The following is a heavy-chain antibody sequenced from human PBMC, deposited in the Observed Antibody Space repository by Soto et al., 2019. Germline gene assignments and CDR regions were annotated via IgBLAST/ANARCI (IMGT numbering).Heavy chain of an antibody. D-gene: IGHD3-3*01. Sequence: SETLSLTCTVSGGSISSYYWSWIRQLPGKGLEWIGYISYSGSTNYNPPLKSRVTISVDTSKNQFSLKLSSVTAADTAVYYCASSSPHYDFWSGYSFWDAFDIWGQGTMVTV. CDR3: ASSSPHYDFWSGYSFWDAFDI. CDR1: GGSISSYY. J-gene: IGHJ3*02. CDR2: ISYSGST. V-gene: IGHV4-59*01.